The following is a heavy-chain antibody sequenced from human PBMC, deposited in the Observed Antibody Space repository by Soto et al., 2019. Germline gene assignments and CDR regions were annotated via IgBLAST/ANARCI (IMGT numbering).Heavy chain of an antibody. CDR1: GGSISISSYY. Sequence: SDTLSLTCTVSGGSISISSYYWGWIRQPPGKGLEWIGSIYYSGSTYYNPSLKSRVTISVDTSKNQFSLKLSSVTAADTAVYYCARGVMGRPYWFDPWGQGTLVTVSS. J-gene: IGHJ5*02. V-gene: IGHV4-39*07. D-gene: IGHD1-1*01. CDR2: IYYSGST. CDR3: ARGVMGRPYWFDP.